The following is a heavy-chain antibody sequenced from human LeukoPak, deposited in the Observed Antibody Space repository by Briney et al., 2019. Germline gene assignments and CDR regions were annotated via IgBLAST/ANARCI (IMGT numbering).Heavy chain of an antibody. CDR1: GYTFTDYY. J-gene: IGHJ4*02. Sequence: GASVTVSFKASGYTFTDYYMHWVRQAPGQGLEWMGWINPNSGTNYAQKFQGRVTMTRNTCISTAYMELTRLTSDDTAVYYCARNRWMDYWGQGTLVTVSS. CDR3: ARNRWMDY. CDR2: INPNSGT. V-gene: IGHV1-2*02. D-gene: IGHD1-1*01.